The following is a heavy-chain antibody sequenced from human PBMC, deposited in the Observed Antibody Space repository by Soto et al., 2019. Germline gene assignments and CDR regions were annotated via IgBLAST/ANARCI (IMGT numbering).Heavy chain of an antibody. CDR3: ARASDGYRSGWYVGYFDY. CDR2: IRAYTGYT. CDR1: GYTFTSYG. Sequence: QVQLVQSGGEVGKPGASVKVSCKASGYTFTSYGVSWVRQAPGQGLEWMGWIRAYTGYTNYAQKFQGRVTITTDTSTSTAYMELRSLISDDTAVYYCARASDGYRSGWYVGYFDYWGQGTLVTVSS. V-gene: IGHV1-18*04. J-gene: IGHJ4*02. D-gene: IGHD6-19*01.